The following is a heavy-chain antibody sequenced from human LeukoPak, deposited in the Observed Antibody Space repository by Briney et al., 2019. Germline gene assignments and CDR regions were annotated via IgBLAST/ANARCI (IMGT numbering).Heavy chain of an antibody. CDR2: ITSSSSYT. V-gene: IGHV3-21*01. Sequence: GGSLRLSFAASAFTFSSNSMNWVRQDPGKGLEWVSSITSSSSYTSYADSVKGRFTISRDNAKNSLYLQMNSLRAEDTAVYYCASLNYDILTGGIDYWGQGTLVTVSP. CDR3: ASLNYDILTGGIDY. CDR1: AFTFSSNS. J-gene: IGHJ4*02. D-gene: IGHD3-9*01.